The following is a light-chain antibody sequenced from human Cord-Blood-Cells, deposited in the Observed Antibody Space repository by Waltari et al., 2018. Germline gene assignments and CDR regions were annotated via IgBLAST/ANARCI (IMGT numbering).Light chain of an antibody. V-gene: IGLV2-14*01. CDR1: SRDVGGYNY. CDR3: SSYTSSSTWV. Sequence: QSALTQPASVSGSPGQSIPIPCTGTSRDVGGYNYVPWYQQHPGKAPKLMIYDVSKRPSGVSNRFSGSKSGNTVSLTISGLQAEDEADYYCSSYTSSSTWVFGGGTKLTVL. J-gene: IGLJ3*02. CDR2: DVS.